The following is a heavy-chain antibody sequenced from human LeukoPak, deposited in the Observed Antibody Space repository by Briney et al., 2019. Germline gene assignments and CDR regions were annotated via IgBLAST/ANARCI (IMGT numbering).Heavy chain of an antibody. CDR2: IYYSGST. Sequence: SETLSLTCTVSGGSISSSIYYWGWIRQPPGKGLEWIGSIYYSGSTYYNPSLKSRVTISVDTSKNQFSLKLSSVTAADTAVYYCARGRPVALIDYWGQGTLVTVSS. CDR3: ARGRPVALIDY. J-gene: IGHJ4*02. V-gene: IGHV4-39*07. CDR1: GGSISSSIYY.